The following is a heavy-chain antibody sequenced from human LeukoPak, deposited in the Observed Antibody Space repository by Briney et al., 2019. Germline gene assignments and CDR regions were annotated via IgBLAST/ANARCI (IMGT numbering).Heavy chain of an antibody. J-gene: IGHJ5*02. CDR2: IYTSGST. D-gene: IGHD2-2*01. V-gene: IGHV4-4*07. CDR1: GGSISSYY. CDR3: ARNYCSSTSCYFPRNWFDP. Sequence: SETLSLTCTVSGGSISSYYWSWIRQPAGKGLEWIGRIYTSGSTNYNPSLKSRVTMSVDTSKNQFLLKLGSVTAADTAVYYCARNYCSSTSCYFPRNWFDPWGQGTLVTVSS.